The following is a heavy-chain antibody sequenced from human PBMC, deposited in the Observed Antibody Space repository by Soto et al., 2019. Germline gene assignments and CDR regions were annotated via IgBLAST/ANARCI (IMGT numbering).Heavy chain of an antibody. CDR3: ARDRRSNWNSHLFDY. CDR2: TYYRSKWYN. J-gene: IGHJ4*02. D-gene: IGHD1-7*01. CDR1: GDSVSSNSAA. V-gene: IGHV6-1*01. Sequence: SQTLSLPCAISGDSVSSNSAAWNWIRQSPSRGLEWLGRTYYRSKWYNDYAVSVKSRITINPDTSKNQFSLQLNSVTPEDTAVYDCARDRRSNWNSHLFDYWGQGTLVTVSS.